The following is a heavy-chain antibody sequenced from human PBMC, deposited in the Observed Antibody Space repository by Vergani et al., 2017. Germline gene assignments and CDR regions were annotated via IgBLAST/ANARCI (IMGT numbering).Heavy chain of an antibody. J-gene: IGHJ6*02. D-gene: IGHD6-6*01. CDR3: AREAARTRGRYYYYGMDV. Sequence: EVQLVESGGGLVQPGGSLRLSCAASGFTFSSYEMHWVRQATGKGLEWVSAIGTAGDPYYPGSVKGRFTITRENAKNSLYLQMNSLRAGDTAGYYCAREAARTRGRYYYYGMDVWGQGTTVTVSS. V-gene: IGHV3-13*05. CDR2: IGTAGDP. CDR1: GFTFSSYE.